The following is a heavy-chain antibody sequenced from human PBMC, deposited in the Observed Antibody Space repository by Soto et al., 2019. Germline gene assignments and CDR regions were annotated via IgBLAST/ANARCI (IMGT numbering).Heavy chain of an antibody. CDR2: ISGSGGST. V-gene: IGHV3-23*01. CDR1: GFTFSSYA. J-gene: IGHJ4*02. D-gene: IGHD1-26*01. Sequence: PGGSLRLSCAASGFTFSSYAMSWVRQAPGKGLEWVSAISGSGGSTYYADSVKGRFTISRDTSKNALFLQMNSLRAEDTAVYYCAKGNSGSPYGAFDYWGQGTQVTVSS. CDR3: AKGNSGSPYGAFDY.